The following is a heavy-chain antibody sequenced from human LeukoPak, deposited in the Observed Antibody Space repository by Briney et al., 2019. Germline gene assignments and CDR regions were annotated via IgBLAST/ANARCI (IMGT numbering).Heavy chain of an antibody. D-gene: IGHD3-22*01. Sequence: KPSETLSLTCTVSGRSISSYYWSCIRQPPGKGLEWIGYIYYSGSTNYNPSLKSRVTISVDTSKNQFSLKLSSVTAADTAVYYCARHHYETSGYIRAFDYWGKGTLVTVSS. CDR2: IYYSGST. V-gene: IGHV4-59*01. CDR1: GRSISSYY. CDR3: ARHHYETSGYIRAFDY. J-gene: IGHJ4*02.